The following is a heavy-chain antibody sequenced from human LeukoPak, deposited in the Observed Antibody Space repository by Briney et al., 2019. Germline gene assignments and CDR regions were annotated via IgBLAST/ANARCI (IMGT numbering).Heavy chain of an antibody. Sequence: ESLKISCMGSGYRFTSYWIGWVRQMPGKGLEWMGIIYPGDSDTRYSPSCQGQVAISADKSISTAYLQWSSLKASDTAMYYGARLPGAYYYDSSGYYSAVDYWGQGTPVTVSS. CDR3: ARLPGAYYYDSSGYYSAVDY. CDR1: GYRFTSYW. D-gene: IGHD3-22*01. V-gene: IGHV5-51*01. CDR2: IYPGDSDT. J-gene: IGHJ4*02.